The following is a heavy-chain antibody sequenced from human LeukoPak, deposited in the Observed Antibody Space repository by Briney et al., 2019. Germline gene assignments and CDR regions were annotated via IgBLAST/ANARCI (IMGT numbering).Heavy chain of an antibody. CDR1: GGSFSGYY. CDR3: AREGGLSYAFDI. Sequence: SETLSLTCAVYGGSFSGYYWSWIRQPPGKGLEWIGYIYYSGSTNYNPSLKSRVTISVDTSKNQFSLKLSSVTAADTAVYYCAREGGLSYAFDIWGQGTMVTVSS. CDR2: IYYSGST. J-gene: IGHJ3*02. D-gene: IGHD3-16*01. V-gene: IGHV4-59*01.